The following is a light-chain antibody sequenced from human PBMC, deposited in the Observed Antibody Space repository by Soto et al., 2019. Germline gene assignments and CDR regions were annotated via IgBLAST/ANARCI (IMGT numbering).Light chain of an antibody. CDR2: EVN. CDR3: CSYAGSDTGV. J-gene: IGLJ3*02. V-gene: IGLV2-23*02. Sequence: QSALTQPASVSGSPGQSITISCTGTNSDLGSYNLVSWYQQHPGKAPKLMIYEVNKRPSGVSHRFSGSRSGNTASLTLSGLQAEDEADYYCCSYAGSDTGVFGGGTKVTVL. CDR1: NSDLGSYNL.